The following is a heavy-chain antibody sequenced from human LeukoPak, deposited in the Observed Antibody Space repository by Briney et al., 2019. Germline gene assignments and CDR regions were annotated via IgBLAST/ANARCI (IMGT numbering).Heavy chain of an antibody. J-gene: IGHJ4*02. CDR1: GYTFTGYY. CDR3: ARYSGISVGEEYFDY. Sequence: ASVKVSCKASGYTFTGYYMHWVRQAPGQGLEWMGWINPNSGGTNYAQKFQGRVTMTRDTSISTAYMELSRLRSDDTAVYYCARYSGISVGEEYFDYWGQGTLVTVSS. CDR2: INPNSGGT. D-gene: IGHD1-26*01. V-gene: IGHV1-2*02.